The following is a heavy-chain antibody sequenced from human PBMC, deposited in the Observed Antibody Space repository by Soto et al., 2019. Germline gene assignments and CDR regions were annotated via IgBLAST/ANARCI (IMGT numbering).Heavy chain of an antibody. V-gene: IGHV3-30-3*01. CDR3: ARAMVAATLPYGMDV. CDR1: GFTFSSYA. CDR2: ISYDGSNK. J-gene: IGHJ6*02. D-gene: IGHD2-15*01. Sequence: GGSLRLSCAASGFTFSSYAMHWVRQAPGKGLEWVAVISYDGSNKYYADSVKGRFTISRDNSKNTLYLQMNSLRAEDTAVYYCARAMVAATLPYGMDVWGQGTTVTVSS.